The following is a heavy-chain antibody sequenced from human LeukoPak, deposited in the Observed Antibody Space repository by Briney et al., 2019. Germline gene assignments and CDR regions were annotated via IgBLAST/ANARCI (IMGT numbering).Heavy chain of an antibody. Sequence: ASVKVSCKASGYTFTSYYMHWVRQAPGQGLEWMGIINPSGGSTSYAQKFQGRVTMTRDMSTSTVYMELSSLRSEDTAVYYCARDGAAAPSDLPADAFDIWGQGTMVTVSS. CDR1: GYTFTSYY. V-gene: IGHV1-46*01. D-gene: IGHD6-13*01. CDR2: INPSGGST. J-gene: IGHJ3*02. CDR3: ARDGAAAPSDLPADAFDI.